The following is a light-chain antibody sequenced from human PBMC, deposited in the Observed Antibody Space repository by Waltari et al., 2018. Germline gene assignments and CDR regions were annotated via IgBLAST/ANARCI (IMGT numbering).Light chain of an antibody. J-gene: IGLJ2*01. CDR1: SSDVGGYNY. V-gene: IGLV2-8*01. CDR3: SSYAGSSTFGV. Sequence: QSALTQPPSASGSPGQSVTISCTGTSSDVGGYNYVSWYQQHPGKAPKLMIYEVSKRPSGVPDRFSGSKSGTTASLTVSGLQAEDEADYFCSSYAGSSTFGVFGGGTKLTVL. CDR2: EVS.